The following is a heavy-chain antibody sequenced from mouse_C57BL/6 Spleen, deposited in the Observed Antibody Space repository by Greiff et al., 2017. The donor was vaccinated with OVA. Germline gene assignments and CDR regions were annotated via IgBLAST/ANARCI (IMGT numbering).Heavy chain of an antibody. Sequence: QVQLQQPGAELVRPGTSVKLSCKASGYTFTSYWMHWVKQRPGQGLEWIGVIDPSDSYTNYNQKFKGKATLTVDTSSSPASMQLSSLTSYDSAVYYWARSQTYYYGSSYWYFDVWGTGTTVTVSS. D-gene: IGHD1-1*01. CDR1: GYTFTSYW. CDR2: IDPSDSYT. CDR3: ARSQTYYYGSSYWYFDV. J-gene: IGHJ1*03. V-gene: IGHV1-59*01.